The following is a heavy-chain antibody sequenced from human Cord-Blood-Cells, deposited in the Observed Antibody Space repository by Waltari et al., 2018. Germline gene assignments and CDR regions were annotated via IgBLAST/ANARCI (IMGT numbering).Heavy chain of an antibody. CDR2: IKTNSGGT. V-gene: IGHV1-2*02. CDR1: GYTFTGYY. Sequence: QVPLVQSGAEVKKPGASVKVSCKASGYTFTGYYMHWVRQAPGQGLGGMEWIKTNSGGTNNAQKFEGRVTMTRDTSDSTAYMELSRLRSDDRAVDYCAFGGPRVRRALYAFDIWGQGTMVTVSS. J-gene: IGHJ3*02. D-gene: IGHD3-10*01. CDR3: AFGGPRVRRALYAFDI.